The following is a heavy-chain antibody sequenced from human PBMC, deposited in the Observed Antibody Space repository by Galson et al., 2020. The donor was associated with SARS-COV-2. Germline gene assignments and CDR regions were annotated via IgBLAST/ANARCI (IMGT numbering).Heavy chain of an antibody. CDR2: INHSGST. D-gene: IGHD3-10*01. Sequence: SQASETLSLTCAVYGGSFSGYYWSWIRQPPGKGLEWIGAINHSGSTNYNPSLKSRVTISVDTSKNQFSLKLSSVTAADTAVYYCARDLGSFWSGGEFDPWGQGTLVTVSS. J-gene: IGHJ5*02. CDR1: GGSFSGYY. V-gene: IGHV4-34*01. CDR3: ARDLGSFWSGGEFDP.